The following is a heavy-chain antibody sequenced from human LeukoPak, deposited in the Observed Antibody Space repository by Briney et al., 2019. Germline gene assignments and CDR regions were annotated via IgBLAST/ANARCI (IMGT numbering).Heavy chain of an antibody. CDR2: ISWNSGSI. V-gene: IGHV3-9*01. D-gene: IGHD6-19*01. CDR3: AKDRRSGWYSFDY. CDR1: GFTFDDYA. J-gene: IGHJ4*02. Sequence: GGSLRLSCAASGFTFDDYAMHWVRQAPGKGLEWVSGISWNSGSIGYADSVKGRFTISRDNAKNSLYLQMNSLRAEDTALYYCAKDRRSGWYSFDYWGQGTLVTVSS.